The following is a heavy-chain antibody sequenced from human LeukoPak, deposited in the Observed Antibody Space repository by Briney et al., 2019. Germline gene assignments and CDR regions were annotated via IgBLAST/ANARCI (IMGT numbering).Heavy chain of an antibody. Sequence: SETLSLTCTVSGGSISSYYWSWIRQRPGKGLEWIGYIYYSGSTNYNPSLKSRVTISVDTSKNQFSLKLSSVTAADTAVYYCARDVPTGYHDYWGQGTLVTVSS. CDR1: GGSISSYY. D-gene: IGHD3-9*01. V-gene: IGHV4-59*12. J-gene: IGHJ4*02. CDR3: ARDVPTGYHDY. CDR2: IYYSGST.